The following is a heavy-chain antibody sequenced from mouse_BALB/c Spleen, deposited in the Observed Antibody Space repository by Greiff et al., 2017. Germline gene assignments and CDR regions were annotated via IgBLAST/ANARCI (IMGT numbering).Heavy chain of an antibody. V-gene: IGHV5-9-3*01. CDR1: GFTFSSYA. D-gene: IGHD1-1*01. J-gene: IGHJ2*01. CDR3: ARRVYGSSYYFDY. CDR2: ISSGGSYT. Sequence: EVKLVESGGGLVKPGGSLKLSCAASGFTFSSYAMSWVRQTPEKRLEWVATISSGGSYTYYPDSVKGRFTISRDNAKNTLYLQMSSLRSEDTAMYYCARRVYGSSYYFDYWGQGTTLTVSS.